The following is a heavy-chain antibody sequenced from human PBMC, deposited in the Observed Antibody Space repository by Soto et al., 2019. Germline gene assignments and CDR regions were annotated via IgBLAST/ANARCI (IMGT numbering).Heavy chain of an antibody. CDR3: AKDWGYYGSGSSYFDY. J-gene: IGHJ4*02. D-gene: IGHD3-10*01. Sequence: PGRSLRLSCAASGFTFSNYGIHWVRQAPGKGLEWVAVISYDGNNKYYADSVKGRFTISRDNSKNTLYLQMNSLRAEDTAVYYCAKDWGYYGSGSSYFDYWGQGTLVTVSS. V-gene: IGHV3-30*18. CDR1: GFTFSNYG. CDR2: ISYDGNNK.